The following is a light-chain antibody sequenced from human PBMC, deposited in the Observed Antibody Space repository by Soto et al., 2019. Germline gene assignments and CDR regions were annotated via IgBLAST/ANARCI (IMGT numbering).Light chain of an antibody. V-gene: IGKV1-39*01. CDR1: QSISNY. CDR2: TAS. CDR3: QQSYSTPYT. J-gene: IGKJ2*01. Sequence: DIQMTQSPSSLSTSVGDIVAITCRASQSISNYLNWYQQKPGKAPKLLIYTASSLQSGVPSRFSGSGSGTDFTLTISSLQPEDFETYYCQQSYSTPYTFGQGTKVDIK.